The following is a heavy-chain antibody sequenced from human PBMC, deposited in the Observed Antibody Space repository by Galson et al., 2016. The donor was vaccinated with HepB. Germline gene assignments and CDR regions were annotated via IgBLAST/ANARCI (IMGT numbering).Heavy chain of an antibody. Sequence: SLRLSCAASGFTFSNYWMSWVRQAPGKGLEWVSYISSSSSTIYYADSVKGRFTISRDNAKNSLYLQMNSLRAEDTAVYYCARAPLEMATIQRGYFDYWGQGTLVTVSS. D-gene: IGHD5-24*01. J-gene: IGHJ4*02. CDR3: ARAPLEMATIQRGYFDY. CDR1: GFTFSNYW. CDR2: ISSSSSTI. V-gene: IGHV3-48*01.